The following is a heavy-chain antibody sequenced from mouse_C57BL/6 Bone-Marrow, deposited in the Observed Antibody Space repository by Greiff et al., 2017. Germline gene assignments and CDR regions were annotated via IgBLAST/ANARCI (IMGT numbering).Heavy chain of an antibody. CDR3: ARNWETWYFDV. D-gene: IGHD4-1*01. V-gene: IGHV5-16*01. CDR1: GFTFSDYY. Sequence: EVKLVESEGGLVQPGSSMKLSCTASGFTFSDYYMAWVRQVPEKGLEWVANINYDGSSTYYLDSLKSRFIISRDNAKNILYLQMSSLKSEYTATYYCARNWETWYFDVWGTGTTVTVSS. CDR2: INYDGSST. J-gene: IGHJ1*03.